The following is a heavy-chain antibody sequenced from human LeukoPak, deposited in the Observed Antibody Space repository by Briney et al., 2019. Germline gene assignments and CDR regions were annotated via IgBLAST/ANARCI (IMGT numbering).Heavy chain of an antibody. CDR1: GFSFSSYG. CDR2: IWYDGSNK. J-gene: IGHJ6*03. Sequence: PGRSLRLCFAASGFSFSSYGMHWVRQAPGKVLEREAVIWYDGSNKYYADSVKGRFTISRDNSNNKMYLQMNSLRDEDTAVYYCAKVVSSGWYGDFYMDVWGKGTTVTVSS. V-gene: IGHV3-33*06. D-gene: IGHD6-19*01. CDR3: AKVVSSGWYGDFYMDV.